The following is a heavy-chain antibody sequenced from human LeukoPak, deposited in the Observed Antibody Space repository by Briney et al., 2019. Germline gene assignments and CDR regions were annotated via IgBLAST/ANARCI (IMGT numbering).Heavy chain of an antibody. CDR1: GFTFDDYA. CDR2: ISWNSGSI. Sequence: GGSLRLSCAASGFTFDDYAMHWVRQAPGKGLEWVSGISWNSGSIGYADSVKGRFTISRDNAKNSLYLQMNGLRTEDTALYYCAKGLSSGWYLGPYYFDYWGQGTLVTVSS. J-gene: IGHJ4*02. V-gene: IGHV3-9*01. D-gene: IGHD6-19*01. CDR3: AKGLSSGWYLGPYYFDY.